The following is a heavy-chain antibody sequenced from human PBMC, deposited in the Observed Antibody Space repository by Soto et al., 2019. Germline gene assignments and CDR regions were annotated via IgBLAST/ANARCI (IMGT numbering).Heavy chain of an antibody. CDR3: AVKTGTVVAYYFDY. CDR2: IIPIFGTA. J-gene: IGHJ4*02. V-gene: IGHV1-69*01. CDR1: GGSFSSDV. Sequence: QVQLVQSGAEVKKSGSSVKVSCKASGGSFSSDVISWVRQAPGQGPEWMGGIIPIFGTANYAQKFQGRVTITADESTSTVYMELNSLRSEDTVLYYCAVKTGTVVAYYFDYWGQGTLVTVSS. D-gene: IGHD4-17*01.